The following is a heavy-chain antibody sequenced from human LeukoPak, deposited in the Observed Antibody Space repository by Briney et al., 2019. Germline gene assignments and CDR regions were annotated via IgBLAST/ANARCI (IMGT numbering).Heavy chain of an antibody. CDR1: GFTFSSYA. CDR2: ISGSGGST. CDR3: AKSTRSSSSNGGAFDI. Sequence: GGSLRLSCAASGFTFSSYAMSWVRQAPGKGLEWVSAISGSGGSTYYADSVKGRFTISRDNSKNTLYLQMNSLRAEDTAVYYCAKSTRSSSSNGGAFDIWGQGTMVTVSS. J-gene: IGHJ3*02. V-gene: IGHV3-23*01. D-gene: IGHD6-6*01.